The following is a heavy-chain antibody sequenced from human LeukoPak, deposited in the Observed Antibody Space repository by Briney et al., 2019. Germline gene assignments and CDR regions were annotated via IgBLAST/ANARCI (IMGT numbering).Heavy chain of an antibody. CDR2: ISWNSENI. CDR3: AKDEGSGWYDY. V-gene: IGHV3-9*01. D-gene: IGHD6-19*01. J-gene: IGHJ4*02. CDR1: GFTFDDYA. Sequence: GRSLRLSCAASGFTFDDYAMHWVRQASGKGLEWVSGISWNSENIDYADSVKGRFTISRDNAKKSLYLQMNSLRDEDTALYYCAKDEGSGWYDYWGQGTLVTISS.